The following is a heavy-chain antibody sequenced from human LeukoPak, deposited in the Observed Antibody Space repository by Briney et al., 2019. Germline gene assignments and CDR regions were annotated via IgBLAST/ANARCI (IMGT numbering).Heavy chain of an antibody. CDR1: GFTFSSYW. CDR3: ARVQRSSSGWYEAGLDY. Sequence: GGSLRLSCAASGFTFSSYWMYWVRQAPGKGLGWVSHINSDGSITSYADSVKGRFTISRDNAKNTLYLQMNSLIAEDTAVYYCARVQRSSSGWYEAGLDYWGQGTLVTVSS. V-gene: IGHV3-74*01. J-gene: IGHJ4*02. CDR2: INSDGSIT. D-gene: IGHD6-19*01.